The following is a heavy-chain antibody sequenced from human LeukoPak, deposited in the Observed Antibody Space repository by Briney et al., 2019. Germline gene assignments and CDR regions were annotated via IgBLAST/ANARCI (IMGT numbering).Heavy chain of an antibody. Sequence: GGSLRLSCAASGFTVRSIYMTWVRQAPGKGLEWVSSFYSGGSSYYADSVKGRFIISRDSSTDTLYLQMNTLRVEDTAVYFCARDRGYGYGFFDYWGQGTLVTVSS. CDR2: FYSGGSS. V-gene: IGHV3-53*01. D-gene: IGHD5-18*01. CDR3: ARDRGYGYGFFDY. CDR1: GFTVRSIY. J-gene: IGHJ4*02.